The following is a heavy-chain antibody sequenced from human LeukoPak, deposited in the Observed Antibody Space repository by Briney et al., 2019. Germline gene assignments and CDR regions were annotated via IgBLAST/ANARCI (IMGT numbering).Heavy chain of an antibody. J-gene: IGHJ4*02. V-gene: IGHV3-49*04. CDR3: TRAGTDYGDYLDY. CDR1: GFTFGDYA. Sequence: GRSLRLSCTASGFTFGDYAMSWVRQAPGKGLEWVGFIRSKAYGGTTKYAASVKGRFTISRDDSKSIAYPQMNSLKTEDTAVYYCTRAGTDYGDYLDYWGQGTLVTVSS. D-gene: IGHD4-17*01. CDR2: IRSKAYGGTT.